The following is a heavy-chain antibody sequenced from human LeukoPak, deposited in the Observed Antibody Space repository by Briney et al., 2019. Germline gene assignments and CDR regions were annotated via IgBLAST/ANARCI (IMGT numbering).Heavy chain of an antibody. Sequence: PSETLSLTCTVSGGSISSSSYYWGWIRQPPGKGLEWIGSIYYSGSTYYNPSLKSRVTISVDTSKNQFSLKLSSVTAADTAVYYCARDRSLLDRGSGMGYWGQGTLVTVSS. CDR1: GGSISSSSYY. CDR2: IYYSGST. J-gene: IGHJ4*02. D-gene: IGHD3-10*01. V-gene: IGHV4-39*07. CDR3: ARDRSLLDRGSGMGY.